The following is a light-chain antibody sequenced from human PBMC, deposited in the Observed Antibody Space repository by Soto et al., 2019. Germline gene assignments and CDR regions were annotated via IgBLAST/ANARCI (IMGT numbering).Light chain of an antibody. CDR1: QGISAW. V-gene: IGKV1D-12*01. Sequence: DIPMTQSPSSVSASIGDRVTITCRASQGISAWLAWYQQKPGKAPKLLIYGTSSLQSGVPSRFSGSGSGTDFTLTISSLQPEDSATYYCQQASSFPITFGQGTRLEIK. CDR2: GTS. CDR3: QQASSFPIT. J-gene: IGKJ5*01.